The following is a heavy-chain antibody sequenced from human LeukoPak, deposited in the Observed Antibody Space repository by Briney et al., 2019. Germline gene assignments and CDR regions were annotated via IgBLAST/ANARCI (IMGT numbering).Heavy chain of an antibody. CDR3: ARDRGGSYDY. Sequence: GGSLTLSCAVSGYTFSSYAMHCVRQAPAKGREGVAVISYDGSNKYYAHSVKGRFTISRDNSKNTLYLQMNSLRAEDTAVYYCARDRGGSYDYWGQGTLVTVSS. J-gene: IGHJ4*02. D-gene: IGHD1-26*01. CDR1: GYTFSSYA. CDR2: ISYDGSNK. V-gene: IGHV3-30-3*01.